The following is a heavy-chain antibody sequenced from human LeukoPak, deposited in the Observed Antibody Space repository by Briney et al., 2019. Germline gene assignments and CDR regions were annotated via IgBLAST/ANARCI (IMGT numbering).Heavy chain of an antibody. D-gene: IGHD3-10*01. J-gene: IGHJ4*02. CDR1: GFTFSSYA. CDR3: ANSQLARMVRGVIIT. CDR2: ISGSGGST. V-gene: IGHV3-23*01. Sequence: GGALRLSCAASGFTFSSYAMSWVRQAPGEGVGWVSAISGSGGSTYYADSVKGRFTISRDNSKNTLYLQMNSLRAEDTAVYYCANSQLARMVRGVIITWGQGTLVTVSS.